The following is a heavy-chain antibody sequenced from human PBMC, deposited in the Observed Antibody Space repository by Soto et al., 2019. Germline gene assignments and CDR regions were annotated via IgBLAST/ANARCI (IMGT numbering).Heavy chain of an antibody. CDR1: GGSISSGDYY. V-gene: IGHV4-30-4*01. J-gene: IGHJ4*02. CDR3: ARGSTYYYDSSGYSSGLYFDY. D-gene: IGHD3-22*01. Sequence: SETLSLTCTVSGGSISSGDYYWSWIRQPPGKGLEWIGYIYYSGSTCYNPSLKSRVTISVDTSKNQFSLKLSSVTAADTAVYYCARGSTYYYDSSGYSSGLYFDYWGQGTLVTVSS. CDR2: IYYSGST.